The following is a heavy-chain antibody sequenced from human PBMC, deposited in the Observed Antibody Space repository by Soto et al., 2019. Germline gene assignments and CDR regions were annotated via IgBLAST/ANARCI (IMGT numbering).Heavy chain of an antibody. Sequence: QVQLVQSGGEVKKPGASVKVSCKASGYTFSNYGVSWVRQAPGQGLEWMGWITAYNGKTNYAHNFEGRVAMTIDTSTSTAYMELRSLRSGDTAVYYCARQHNDLWSDSPDFDYWGQGTLVTVSA. J-gene: IGHJ4*02. CDR3: ARQHNDLWSDSPDFDY. CDR1: GYTFSNYG. CDR2: ITAYNGKT. V-gene: IGHV1-18*04. D-gene: IGHD3-3*01.